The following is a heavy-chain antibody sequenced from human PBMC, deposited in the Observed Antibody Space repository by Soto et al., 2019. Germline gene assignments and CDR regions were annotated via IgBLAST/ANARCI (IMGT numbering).Heavy chain of an antibody. CDR2: IIPIFGTA. V-gene: IGHV1-69*13. J-gene: IGHJ5*02. CDR3: ARAGSPWSCISTSCYSNNWFDP. D-gene: IGHD2-2*01. Sequence: PVKVSFKASGCTFSSYSISWVGQAPGQGPEGIGGIIPIFGTANYAQKFQGRVTITADESTSTAYMELSSLRSEDTAVYYCARAGSPWSCISTSCYSNNWFDPWGQGTLVTVSS. CDR1: GCTFSSYS.